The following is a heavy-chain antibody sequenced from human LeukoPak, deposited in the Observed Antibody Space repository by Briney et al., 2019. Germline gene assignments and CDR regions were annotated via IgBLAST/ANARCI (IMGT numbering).Heavy chain of an antibody. CDR1: GFTFDDYA. V-gene: IGHV3-9*01. CDR2: ISWNSGSI. D-gene: IGHD6-13*01. CDR3: ARARQVAAAGYYYYYYMDV. Sequence: GGSLRLSCAASGFTFDDYAMHWVRQAPGKGLEWVSGISWNSGSIGYADSVKGRFTISRDNAKNSLYLQMNSLRAEDTAVYYCARARQVAAAGYYYYYYMDVWGKGTTVTVSS. J-gene: IGHJ6*03.